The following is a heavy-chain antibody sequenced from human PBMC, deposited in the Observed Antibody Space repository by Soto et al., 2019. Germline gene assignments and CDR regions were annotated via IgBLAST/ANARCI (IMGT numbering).Heavy chain of an antibody. CDR2: MNPNSGNT. J-gene: IGHJ6*02. CDR1: GYTFTSYD. Sequence: VASVKVSCKASGYTFTSYDINWVRQATGQGLEWMGWMNPNSGNTGYAQKFQGRVTMTRNTSISTAYMELSSLRSEDTAVYYCARVPGCTNGVCFPAYYYYGMDVWGQGTTVTV. V-gene: IGHV1-8*01. D-gene: IGHD2-8*01. CDR3: ARVPGCTNGVCFPAYYYYGMDV.